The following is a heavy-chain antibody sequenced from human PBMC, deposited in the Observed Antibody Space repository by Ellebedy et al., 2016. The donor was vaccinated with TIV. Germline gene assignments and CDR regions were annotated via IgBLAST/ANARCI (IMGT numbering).Heavy chain of an antibody. CDR2: ISGNGYSI. J-gene: IGHJ4*02. CDR3: AKNAYGSGSHFYFDY. Sequence: GESPKISXAASGLTLSSYAMSWVRQAPGKGLEWVSVISGNGYSIYYADSVKGRFTISRDDSKNTLFLQMNSLRAEDTAVYYCAKNAYGSGSHFYFDYWGQGSLVTVSS. D-gene: IGHD3-10*01. CDR1: GLTLSSYA. V-gene: IGHV3-23*01.